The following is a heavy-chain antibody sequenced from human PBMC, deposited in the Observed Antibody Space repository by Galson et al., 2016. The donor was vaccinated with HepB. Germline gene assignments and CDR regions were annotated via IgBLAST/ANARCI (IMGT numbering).Heavy chain of an antibody. CDR1: RGTFSRFG. CDR2: IIPVFGTT. CDR3: AGILSTSDFDY. Sequence: SVKVSCKASRGTFSRFGISWVRQAPGQGLEWMGGIIPVFGTTNYAQNFQGRVTITADESAGTAYMELSSLRSEDTAVYYCAGILSTSDFDYWGQGTLVTVSS. J-gene: IGHJ4*02. D-gene: IGHD3-9*01. V-gene: IGHV1-69*13.